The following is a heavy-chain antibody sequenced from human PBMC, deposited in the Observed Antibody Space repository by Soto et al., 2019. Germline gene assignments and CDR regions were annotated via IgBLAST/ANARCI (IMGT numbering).Heavy chain of an antibody. D-gene: IGHD1-26*01. V-gene: IGHV6-1*01. Sequence: QVQLQQSGPGLVKPSQTLSLTCAISGDSVSSNSAAWNWIRQSPSRGLEWLGRTYYRSKWYNDYAVSVESLMTSNPDSSKNQFCLQLNSVTPEGTAVYYCARGVGALGMGAFDIWGQGTMVTVSS. CDR2: TYYRSKWYN. CDR3: ARGVGALGMGAFDI. CDR1: GDSVSSNSAA. J-gene: IGHJ3*02.